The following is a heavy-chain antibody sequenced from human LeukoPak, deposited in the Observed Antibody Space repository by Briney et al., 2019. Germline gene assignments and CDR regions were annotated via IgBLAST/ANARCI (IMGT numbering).Heavy chain of an antibody. V-gene: IGHV3-7*01. D-gene: IGHD6-19*01. CDR1: GFTFPSYW. Sequence: GGSLRLACAASGFTFPSYWMSWVRQAPGKGLEWVANIKQDGSEKYYLDSVKGRFTISRDNAENSLYLQMNSLRAEDTAVYYCATEASSGLEDWGQGILATVSS. CDR3: ATEASSGLED. CDR2: IKQDGSEK. J-gene: IGHJ4*02.